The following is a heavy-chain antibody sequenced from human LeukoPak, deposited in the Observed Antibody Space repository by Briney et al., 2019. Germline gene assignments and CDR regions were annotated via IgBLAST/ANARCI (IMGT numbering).Heavy chain of an antibody. V-gene: IGHV3-30*04. CDR3: AREMLEDTAMVKAFDI. D-gene: IGHD5-18*01. Sequence: PGGSLRLSCAASGFTFSSYAMHWVRQAPGKGLEWVAVISYDGSNKYYADSVKGRFTISRDNSKNTLYLQMNSLRAEDTAVYYCAREMLEDTAMVKAFDIWGQGTMVTVSS. J-gene: IGHJ3*02. CDR2: ISYDGSNK. CDR1: GFTFSSYA.